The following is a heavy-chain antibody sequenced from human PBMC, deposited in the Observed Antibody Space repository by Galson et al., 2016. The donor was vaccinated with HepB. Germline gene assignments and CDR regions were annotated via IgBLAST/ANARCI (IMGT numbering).Heavy chain of an antibody. V-gene: IGHV3-23*01. CDR3: AKDLGFYVGATDY. CDR2: IGDTDAVT. J-gene: IGHJ4*02. D-gene: IGHD3-16*01. Sequence: SLRLSCAASGFTFSSSAMSWVRQAPGKGLEWVSTIGDTDAVTHYTDSVKGRFSISRENSQSSLFLQMNNLRAEDTAIYYCAKDLGFYVGATDYWGQGTLVTVSS. CDR1: GFTFSSSA.